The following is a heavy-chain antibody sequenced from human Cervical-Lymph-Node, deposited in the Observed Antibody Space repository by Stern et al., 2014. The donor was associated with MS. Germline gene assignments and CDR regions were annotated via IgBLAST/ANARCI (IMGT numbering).Heavy chain of an antibody. V-gene: IGHV5-51*03. Sequence: VQLVESGAEVKKPGESLRISCKGSGYTFSNYWIGWVRQMPGKGLEWNGSLFPGASDARYGPSFQGQITISADKSSNTAFLQWNSLKASDTAMYYCARRKYSSSYYYYFGMDVWGQGTTVTVSS. CDR1: GYTFSNYW. CDR3: ARRKYSSSYYYYFGMDV. CDR2: LFPGASDA. J-gene: IGHJ6*02. D-gene: IGHD6-13*01.